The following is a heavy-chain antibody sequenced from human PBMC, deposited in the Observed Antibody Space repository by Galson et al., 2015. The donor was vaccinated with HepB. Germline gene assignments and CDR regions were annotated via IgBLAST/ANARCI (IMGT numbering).Heavy chain of an antibody. CDR3: ARLRAGSANSYYYDSSGYRTGAFDI. J-gene: IGHJ3*02. Sequence: SVKVSCKASGGTFSSYAINWVRQAPGQGLEWMGGIIPIFGTANYAQKFQGRVTITADEPTSTAYMELSSLRSEDTAVYYCARLRAGSANSYYYDSSGYRTGAFDIWGQGTMVTVSS. CDR2: IIPIFGTA. V-gene: IGHV1-69*13. CDR1: GGTFSSYA. D-gene: IGHD3-22*01.